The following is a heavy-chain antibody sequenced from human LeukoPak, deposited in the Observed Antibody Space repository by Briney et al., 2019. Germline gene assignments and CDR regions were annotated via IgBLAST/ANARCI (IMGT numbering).Heavy chain of an antibody. CDR1: GFTFSSYA. V-gene: IGHV3-23*01. D-gene: IGHD6-19*01. CDR2: ISGSGGST. Sequence: GGSLRLSCAASGFTFSSYAMSWVRQAPGKGLEWVSAISGSGGSTYYADSVKGRFTISRDNSKNTLYLQMNSLRAEDTAVYYCAKDSSGWRNHYYGMDVWGQGTTVTVSS. CDR3: AKDSSGWRNHYYGMDV. J-gene: IGHJ6*02.